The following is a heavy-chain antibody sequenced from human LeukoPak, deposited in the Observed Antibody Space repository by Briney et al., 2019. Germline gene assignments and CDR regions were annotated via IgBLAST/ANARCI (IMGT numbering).Heavy chain of an antibody. D-gene: IGHD6-6*01. CDR2: ISGSGGST. Sequence: VQPGASLRLSCAASGFTFSSYAMSWVRQAPGKGLEWVSAISGSGGSTYYADSVQGRFTISRDNSKNTLYLQMNSLRAEDTAIYYCAKSLSSTDDAFDIWGQGTMVTVSS. CDR1: GFTFSSYA. V-gene: IGHV3-23*01. CDR3: AKSLSSTDDAFDI. J-gene: IGHJ3*02.